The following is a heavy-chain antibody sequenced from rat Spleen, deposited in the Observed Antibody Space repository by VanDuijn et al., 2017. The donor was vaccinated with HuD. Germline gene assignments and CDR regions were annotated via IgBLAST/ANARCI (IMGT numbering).Heavy chain of an antibody. D-gene: IGHD5-1*01. Sequence: EVQLVESGGGLVQPGRSLKLSCAASGFTFSDYAMAWVRQAPKKGLEWVATILYDDTNTYYRDSVKGRFTISRDNTKNTLYLHMDSLRSEDTATYYCARHPQLGVFWYFDFWGPGTMVTVSS. CDR1: GFTFSDYA. CDR2: ILYDDTNT. CDR3: ARHPQLGVFWYFDF. V-gene: IGHV5-17*01. J-gene: IGHJ1*01.